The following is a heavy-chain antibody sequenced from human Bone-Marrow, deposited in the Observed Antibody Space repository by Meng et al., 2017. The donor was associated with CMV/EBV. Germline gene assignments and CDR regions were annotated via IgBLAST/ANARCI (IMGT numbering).Heavy chain of an antibody. CDR1: GFTFDDYA. D-gene: IGHD1-26*01. Sequence: LSCAASGFTFDDYAMHWVRQAPGKGLEWVSGISWNSGSIGYADSVKGRFTISRDNAKNSLYLQMNSLRAEDTAVYYCAKDLSSGSRNPYTSSRYYYYYGMDVWGQGTTVTVPS. CDR3: AKDLSSGSRNPYTSSRYYYYYGMDV. V-gene: IGHV3-9*01. CDR2: ISWNSGSI. J-gene: IGHJ6*02.